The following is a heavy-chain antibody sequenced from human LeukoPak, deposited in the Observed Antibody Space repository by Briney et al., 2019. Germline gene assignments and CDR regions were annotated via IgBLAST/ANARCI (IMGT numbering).Heavy chain of an antibody. V-gene: IGHV4-4*07. D-gene: IGHD2-2*01. Sequence: SDTLSLACTVYGGSISSYYGSLIRQPGGKGLGWIGRIYTSGSTNYNPSLKSRVTMSVDTSKNQFSLKLSSVTAADTAVYYCARDGDIVVDLNWFDPWGQGTLVTVSS. CDR3: ARDGDIVVDLNWFDP. J-gene: IGHJ5*02. CDR1: GGSISSYY. CDR2: IYTSGST.